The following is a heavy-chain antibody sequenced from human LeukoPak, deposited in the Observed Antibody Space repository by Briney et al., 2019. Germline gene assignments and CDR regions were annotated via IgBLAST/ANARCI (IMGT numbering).Heavy chain of an antibody. CDR1: GGTFSSYA. Sequence: ASVKVSCKASGGTFSSYAISWVRQAPGQGLEWMGGIIPIFGTANYAQKFQGRVTITADESTSTAYMELSSLRSEDTAVYYCATGGIAVAERFDYWGQGTLVTVSS. D-gene: IGHD6-19*01. V-gene: IGHV1-69*13. CDR2: IIPIFGTA. CDR3: ATGGIAVAERFDY. J-gene: IGHJ4*02.